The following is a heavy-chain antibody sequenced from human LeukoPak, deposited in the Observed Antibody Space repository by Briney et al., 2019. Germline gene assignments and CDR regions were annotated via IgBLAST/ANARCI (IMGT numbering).Heavy chain of an antibody. CDR2: ISPSAYST. Sequence: PGESLRLSCAASEFTFSDHYMTWIRQSPGKGLEWISYISPSAYSTYYADSVKGRFSISRDNAKNSLYLQMNSLRVEDTAIYYCARGKRRSDIWGQGTLVNVSS. CDR1: EFTFSDHY. CDR3: ARGKRRSDI. V-gene: IGHV3-11*01. J-gene: IGHJ4*02.